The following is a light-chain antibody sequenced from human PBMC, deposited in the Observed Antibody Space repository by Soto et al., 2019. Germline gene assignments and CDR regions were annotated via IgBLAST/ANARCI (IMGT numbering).Light chain of an antibody. CDR1: QNVISNY. Sequence: EIVLTQSPGTLSLSPGERATLSCRASQNVISNYLAWYQQIPGQAPRLLISGASRRATGIPDRLSGSGSGTDFTLTISRLEPEDSAVDDCHQYGSLPVTFGGGTKVEIK. CDR3: HQYGSLPVT. CDR2: GAS. J-gene: IGKJ4*01. V-gene: IGKV3-20*01.